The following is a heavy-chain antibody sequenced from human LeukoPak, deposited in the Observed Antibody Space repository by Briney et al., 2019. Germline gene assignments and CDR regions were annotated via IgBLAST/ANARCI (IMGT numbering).Heavy chain of an antibody. J-gene: IGHJ4*02. CDR1: GFSFSDSY. V-gene: IGHV3-11*01. CDR3: GRDPDYGDPY. CDR2: ITSSGTTT. D-gene: IGHD4/OR15-4a*01. Sequence: GGSLRLSCSASGFSFSDSYMSWFRLSPEKGMEWIAYITSSGTTTEYADSVKGRFTISRVNAKNSLYLQMNSLRPEDTAVYYCGRDPDYGDPYWGQGTLVTVSS.